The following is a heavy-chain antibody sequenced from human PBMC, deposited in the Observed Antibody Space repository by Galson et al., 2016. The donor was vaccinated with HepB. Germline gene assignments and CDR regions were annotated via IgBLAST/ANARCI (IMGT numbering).Heavy chain of an antibody. D-gene: IGHD3-22*01. CDR1: GYTFTSYS. V-gene: IGHV1-18*01. Sequence: SVKVSCKASGYTFTSYSISWVRQAPGQGLEWMGWITDYNGNTNYAQKLQGRVTMTTDKSTSTAYMELRSLRSDDPAVYYCARLGYDSSVYFPDFWGQGTLVTVSS. CDR3: ARLGYDSSVYFPDF. CDR2: ITDYNGNT. J-gene: IGHJ4*02.